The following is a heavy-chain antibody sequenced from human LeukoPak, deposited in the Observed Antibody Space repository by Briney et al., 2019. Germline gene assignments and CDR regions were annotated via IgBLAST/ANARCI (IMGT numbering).Heavy chain of an antibody. V-gene: IGHV3-23*01. J-gene: IGHJ4*02. CDR3: AKSPYGYNMYYFDY. Sequence: GGSLRLSCAASGFTFSSYAMSWVRQAPGKGLEWVSAISGSGGSTYYADSVKGRFTISRDNSKDTLYLQMNSLRAEDTAVYYCAKSPYGYNMYYFDYWGQGTLVTVSS. D-gene: IGHD5-24*01. CDR1: GFTFSSYA. CDR2: ISGSGGST.